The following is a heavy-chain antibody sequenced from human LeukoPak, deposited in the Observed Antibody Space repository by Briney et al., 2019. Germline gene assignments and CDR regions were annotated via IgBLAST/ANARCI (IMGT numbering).Heavy chain of an antibody. CDR1: GFVFSGSA. Sequence: GGSLRLSCAASGFVFSGSAMHWVRQASGKGLEWVGRIRSRANSYATAYAASVKGRFTISRDDSKNTAYLQMNSLKTEDTAVYHCARNPRDYYDSRMDAFDIWGQGTMVTVSS. D-gene: IGHD3-22*01. J-gene: IGHJ3*02. CDR2: IRSRANSYAT. V-gene: IGHV3-73*01. CDR3: ARNPRDYYDSRMDAFDI.